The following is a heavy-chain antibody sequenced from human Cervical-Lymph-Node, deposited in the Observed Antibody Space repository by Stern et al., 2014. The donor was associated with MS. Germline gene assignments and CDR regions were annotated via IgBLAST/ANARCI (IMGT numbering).Heavy chain of an antibody. CDR3: ARVKPAAILDY. J-gene: IGHJ4*02. V-gene: IGHV7-4-1*02. Sequence: VQLVESGSELKKPGASVKVSCKASGYTFTRNAMNWVRQAPGQRLEWMGWINTNTGNTTYARAFTGRFVFSLDTSVSTAYLHISSLKAEDTAIYYCARVKPAAILDYWGQGTLVTVSS. CDR2: INTNTGNT. D-gene: IGHD2-2*01. CDR1: GYTFTRNA.